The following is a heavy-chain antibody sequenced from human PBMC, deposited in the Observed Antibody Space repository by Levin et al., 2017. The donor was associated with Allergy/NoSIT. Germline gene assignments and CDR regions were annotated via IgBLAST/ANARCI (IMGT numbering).Heavy chain of an antibody. CDR2: IKQDGSEK. J-gene: IGHJ4*02. CDR1: GFTFSSYW. D-gene: IGHD3-9*01. CDR3: ARDLESGYDILTGYYRRAYFDY. V-gene: IGHV3-7*04. Sequence: PGGYLRLSCAASGFTFSSYWMSWVRQAPGKGLEWVANIKQDGSEKYYVDSVKGRFTISRDNAKNSLYLQMNSLRAEDTAVYYCARDLESGYDILTGYYRRAYFDYWGQGTLVTVSS.